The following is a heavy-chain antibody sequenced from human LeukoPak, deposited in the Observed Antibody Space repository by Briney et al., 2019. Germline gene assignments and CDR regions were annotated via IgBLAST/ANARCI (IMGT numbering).Heavy chain of an antibody. CDR1: GFTFSSYW. V-gene: IGHV3-74*01. D-gene: IGHD3-22*01. CDR2: IKSDGSTT. CDR3: ARDSHYYDNSGYSFDY. J-gene: IGHJ4*02. Sequence: PGGSLRLSCAASGFTFSSYWMHWVRQAPGKGLVWVSRIKSDGSTTTYADSVKGRFTISRDNAKNTLYLQMNSLRAEDTAVYYCARDSHYYDNSGYSFDYWGQGTLVTVSS.